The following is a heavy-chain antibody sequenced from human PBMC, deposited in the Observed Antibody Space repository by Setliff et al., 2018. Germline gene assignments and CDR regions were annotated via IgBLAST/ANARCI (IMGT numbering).Heavy chain of an antibody. D-gene: IGHD3-3*01. CDR3: ARVPRLEWLLPTFDS. CDR1: GDSISTFSYY. Sequence: SETLSLTCSVPGDSISTFSYYWGWIRQPPGKGLEWIGTIYDSGKTYYNPSLKSRVTISVDTSKSQFSLNLTSVTAADTAVYYCARVPRLEWLLPTFDSWGQGTLVTVSS. V-gene: IGHV4-39*07. CDR2: IYDSGKT. J-gene: IGHJ4*02.